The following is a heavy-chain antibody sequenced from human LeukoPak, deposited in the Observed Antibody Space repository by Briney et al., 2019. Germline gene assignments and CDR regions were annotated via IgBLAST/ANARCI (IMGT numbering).Heavy chain of an antibody. J-gene: IGHJ4*02. CDR1: GFTFSSYA. CDR3: AKTRITTVRGVMRDYYFDY. Sequence: GGSLRLSCAASGFTFSSYAMSWVRQAPGKGLEWVSAISGSGGSTYYADSVKGRFTISRDNSKNTLYLQMNSLRAEDTAVYYCAKTRITTVRGVMRDYYFDYWGQGTLVAVSS. D-gene: IGHD3-10*01. V-gene: IGHV3-23*01. CDR2: ISGSGGST.